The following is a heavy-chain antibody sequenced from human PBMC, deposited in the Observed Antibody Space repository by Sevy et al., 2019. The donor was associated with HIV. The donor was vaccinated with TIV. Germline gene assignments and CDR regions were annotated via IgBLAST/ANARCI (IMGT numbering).Heavy chain of an antibody. D-gene: IGHD3-10*01. J-gene: IGHJ4*02. CDR3: AKGPGGD. V-gene: IGHV3-11*01. CDR2: ISSSGTK. Sequence: GGSLRLSCAASGFIFSDYNYMIWIRQSPGKGLEWISYISSSGTKYYRESVKGRFTVSGDNAKNSLYLQMNSLKTEDTALYYCAKGPGGDWGQGTLVTVSS. CDR1: GFIFSDYNY.